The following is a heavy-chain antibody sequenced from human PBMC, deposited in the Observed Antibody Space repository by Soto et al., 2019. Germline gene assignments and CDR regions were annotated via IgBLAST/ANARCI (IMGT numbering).Heavy chain of an antibody. CDR3: ARGGLNSSGWYLGYYYGMDV. D-gene: IGHD6-19*01. CDR2: INHSGST. CDR1: GGSFSGYY. J-gene: IGHJ6*02. Sequence: PSETLSFTCAVYGGSFSGYYWSWIRQPPGKGLEWIGEINHSGSTNYNPSLKSRVTISVDTSKNQFSLKLSSVTAADTAVYYCARGGLNSSGWYLGYYYGMDVWGQGTTVTVSS. V-gene: IGHV4-34*01.